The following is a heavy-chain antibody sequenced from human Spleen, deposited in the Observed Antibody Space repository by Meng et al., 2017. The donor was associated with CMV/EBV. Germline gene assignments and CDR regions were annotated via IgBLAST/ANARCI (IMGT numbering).Heavy chain of an antibody. CDR3: ASTKITVFGVVTFETASYNWFDP. Sequence: GSLRLSCAVYGGSFSGYYWSWIRQPPGKGLEWIGEINHSGSTNYNPSLKSRVTISVDTSNNQFSLKLRSVTAADTAVYYCASTKITVFGVVTFETASYNWFDPWGQGTLVTVSS. CDR2: INHSGST. CDR1: GGSFSGYY. J-gene: IGHJ5*02. D-gene: IGHD3-3*01. V-gene: IGHV4-34*01.